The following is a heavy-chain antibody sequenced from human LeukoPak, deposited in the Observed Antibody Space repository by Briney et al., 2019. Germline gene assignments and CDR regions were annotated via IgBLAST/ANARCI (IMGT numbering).Heavy chain of an antibody. V-gene: IGHV3-74*01. CDR2: INTDGNIM. J-gene: IGHJ5*02. Sequence: GGSLRLSCVASGFTFSNYWMHWVRQTPGKGPVWVSCINTDGNIMRYADSVKGRFTISRDNAKNTLYLQMNSLRVEDTAVYYCARAGGPPTAMGFDPWGQGSLVSVST. CDR3: ARAGGPPTAMGFDP. D-gene: IGHD2-2*01. CDR1: GFTFSNYW.